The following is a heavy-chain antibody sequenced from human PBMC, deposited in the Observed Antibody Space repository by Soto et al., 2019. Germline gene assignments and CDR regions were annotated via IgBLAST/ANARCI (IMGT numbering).Heavy chain of an antibody. CDR1: GVTFSSYA. D-gene: IGHD1-26*01. J-gene: IGHJ4*02. Sequence: EVQLLESGGGLVQPGGSLRLSCAASGVTFSSYAMSWVRQAPGKGLAWVSAISGSGGSTYYADSVKGRFTISRDNSKNTLYLQMNSLRAEDTAVHYCARVGATTFDYWGQGTLVTVSS. V-gene: IGHV3-23*01. CDR3: ARVGATTFDY. CDR2: ISGSGGST.